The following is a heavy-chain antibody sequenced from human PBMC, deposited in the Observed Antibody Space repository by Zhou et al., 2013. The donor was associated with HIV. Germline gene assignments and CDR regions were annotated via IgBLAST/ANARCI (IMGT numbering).Heavy chain of an antibody. Sequence: QVQLVQSGAEVKKPGSSVKVSCKASGGTFSSYAISWVRQAPGQGLEWMGGIIPIFGTANYAQKFQGRVTITTDESTSTAYMELSSLRSEDTAVYYCARDLGYCSSTSCNRAFDIWGQGTMVTVSS. CDR3: ARDLGYCSSTSCNRAFDI. D-gene: IGHD2-2*01. J-gene: IGHJ3*02. V-gene: IGHV1-69*05. CDR1: GGTFSSYA. CDR2: IIPIFGTA.